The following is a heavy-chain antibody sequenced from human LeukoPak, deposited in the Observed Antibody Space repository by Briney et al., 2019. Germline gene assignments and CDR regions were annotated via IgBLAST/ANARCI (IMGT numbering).Heavy chain of an antibody. CDR1: GGSISSYY. D-gene: IGHD3-9*01. J-gene: IGHJ4*02. V-gene: IGHV4-4*07. CDR2: IYTSGST. Sequence: SETLSLTCTVSGGSISSYYWSWIRQPAGKGLEWIGRIYTSGSTNYNPSLKSRVTMSVDTSKNQFSLKLSSVTAADTAVYYCARDKRRYFDWLPDYYFDYWGQGTLVTVSS. CDR3: ARDKRRYFDWLPDYYFDY.